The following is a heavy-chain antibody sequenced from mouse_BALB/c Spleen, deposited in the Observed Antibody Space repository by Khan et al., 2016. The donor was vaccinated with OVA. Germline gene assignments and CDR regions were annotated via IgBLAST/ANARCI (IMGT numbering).Heavy chain of an antibody. CDR3: ASSTMITTEFAY. D-gene: IGHD2-4*01. J-gene: IGHJ3*01. Sequence: QVQLQQPGAELVKPGASVKLSCKASGYTFTSYWMHWVKQRPGQGLEWIGEINPSNGSTNYNEKFKSKATLTVEKSTNTAYMQLSSLTSEDSAVYYGASSTMITTEFAYWGQATMVTVAA. V-gene: IGHV1S81*02. CDR2: INPSNGST. CDR1: GYTFTSYW.